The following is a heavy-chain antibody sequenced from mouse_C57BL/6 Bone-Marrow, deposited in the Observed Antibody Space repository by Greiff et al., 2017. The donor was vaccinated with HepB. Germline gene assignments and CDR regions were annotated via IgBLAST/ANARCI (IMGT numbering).Heavy chain of an antibody. J-gene: IGHJ2*01. CDR3: AGGDYGSGYIDY. V-gene: IGHV1-81*01. CDR1: GYTFTSYG. D-gene: IGHD1-1*01. CDR2: IYPRSGNT. Sequence: QVQLQQSGAELARPGASVKLSCKASGYTFTSYGISWVKQRTGQGLEWIGEIYPRSGNTYYNEKFKGKATLTADKSSSTAYMELRSLTSEDSAVYFCAGGDYGSGYIDYWGQGTTLTVSS.